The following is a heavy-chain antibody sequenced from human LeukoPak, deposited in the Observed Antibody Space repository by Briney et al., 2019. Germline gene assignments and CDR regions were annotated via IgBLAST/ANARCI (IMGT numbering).Heavy chain of an antibody. CDR2: IWNDGSHE. D-gene: IGHD4-17*01. Sequence: PGRSLRLSCAASGFTFSSYGMHWVRQAPGKGLEWVAVIWNDGSHEYYADSEKGRFTISRDNSRDTVYLQMNSLRDDDTAVYYCAKDATEYGDSHFDCWGQGILVNVSS. V-gene: IGHV3-33*06. CDR3: AKDATEYGDSHFDC. CDR1: GFTFSSYG. J-gene: IGHJ4*02.